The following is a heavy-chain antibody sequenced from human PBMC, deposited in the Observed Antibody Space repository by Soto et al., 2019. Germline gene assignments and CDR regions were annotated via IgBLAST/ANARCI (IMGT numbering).Heavy chain of an antibody. Sequence: QVQLVQSGAEVKKPGSSVKVSCKASGGTFSSYAISWVRQAPGQGLEWMGGIIPIFGTANYAQKFQGRVTRPADESTSTASMELSSLRSEDTAVYYCASHGITGTWVYYYGMDVWGQGTTVTVSS. CDR3: ASHGITGTWVYYYGMDV. CDR2: IIPIFGTA. V-gene: IGHV1-69*12. CDR1: GGTFSSYA. D-gene: IGHD1-7*01. J-gene: IGHJ6*02.